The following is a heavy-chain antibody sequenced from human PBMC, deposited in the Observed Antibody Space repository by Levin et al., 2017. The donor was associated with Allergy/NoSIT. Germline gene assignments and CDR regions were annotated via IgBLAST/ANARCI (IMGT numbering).Heavy chain of an antibody. D-gene: IGHD6-6*01. J-gene: IGHJ4*02. CDR3: AKECESYSSSFLDS. CDR1: GFTFSTYG. V-gene: IGHV3-30*18. Sequence: GGSLRLSCEASGFTFSTYGMKWVRQAPGKGLEWVAVISYDGSLKFYLDSVQGRFSISRDDSKNTVYLQMNSLRPEDTAVYYCAKECESYSSSFLDSWGQGTLVTVSS. CDR2: ISYDGSLK.